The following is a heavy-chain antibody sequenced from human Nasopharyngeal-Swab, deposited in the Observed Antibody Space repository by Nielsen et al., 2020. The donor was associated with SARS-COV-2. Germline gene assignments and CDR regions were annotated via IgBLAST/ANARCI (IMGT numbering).Heavy chain of an antibody. V-gene: IGHV4-39*01. Sequence: WIRQPPGKGLEWIGSIYYSGSTYYNPSLKSRVTISVDTSKNQFSLKLSSVTAAGTAVYYCARHADSSGGWYFDYWGQGTLVTVSS. D-gene: IGHD6-25*01. CDR2: IYYSGST. CDR3: ARHADSSGGWYFDY. J-gene: IGHJ4*02.